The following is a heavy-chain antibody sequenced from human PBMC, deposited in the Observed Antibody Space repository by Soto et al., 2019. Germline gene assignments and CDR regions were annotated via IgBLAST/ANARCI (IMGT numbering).Heavy chain of an antibody. CDR1: GDTFTNFG. Sequence: HLVQSGPEVKKPGASVTVSCKTSGDTFTNFGLSWVRQAPGQGLEWMGWIATYNSNKKYAQKFQCRRTLTTDTSTSTGYMELKSLEYDDTAVYYCARVLRGVVNWFDPWGQGTLVTVSS. CDR3: ARVLRGVVNWFDP. V-gene: IGHV1-18*01. J-gene: IGHJ5*02. CDR2: IATYNSNK. D-gene: IGHD3-10*01.